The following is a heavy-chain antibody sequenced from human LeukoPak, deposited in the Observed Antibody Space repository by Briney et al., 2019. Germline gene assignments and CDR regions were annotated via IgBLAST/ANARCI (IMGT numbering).Heavy chain of an antibody. CDR2: NSGSGGST. D-gene: IGHD3-22*01. J-gene: IGHJ4*02. Sequence: GGSLRLSCAASGFTFSSYAMSWVRQAPGKGLEWVSANSGSGGSTYYADSVKGRFTISRDNSKNTLYLQMNSLRDEDTAVYYCAKDQEYYYDSSGAFDYWGQGTLVTVSS. CDR3: AKDQEYYYDSSGAFDY. V-gene: IGHV3-23*01. CDR1: GFTFSSYA.